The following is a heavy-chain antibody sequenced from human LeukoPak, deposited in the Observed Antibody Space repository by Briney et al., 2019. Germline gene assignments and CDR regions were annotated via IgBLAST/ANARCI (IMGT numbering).Heavy chain of an antibody. J-gene: IGHJ4*02. CDR2: IYYSGST. Sequence: SETLSLTCTVSGGSISSSSYYWGWIRQPPGKGLEWIGSIYYSGSTYYNPSLKSRVTISADTSKNQFSLKLSSVTAADTAVYYCARRWSGYPEGPYYFDYWGQGTLVTVSS. CDR1: GGSISSSSYY. D-gene: IGHD3-3*01. CDR3: ARRWSGYPEGPYYFDY. V-gene: IGHV4-39*01.